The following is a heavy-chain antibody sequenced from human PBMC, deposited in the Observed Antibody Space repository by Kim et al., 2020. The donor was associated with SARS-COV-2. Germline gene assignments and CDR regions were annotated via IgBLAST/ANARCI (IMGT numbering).Heavy chain of an antibody. D-gene: IGHD6-13*01. Sequence: GGSLRLSCAASGFTFSSYGMHWVRQAPGKGLEWVAVISYDGSNKYYADSVKGRFTISRDNSKNTLYLQMNSLRAEDTAVYYCAKGGLDKWYSSTTPFDYWGQGTLVTVSS. CDR3: AKGGLDKWYSSTTPFDY. CDR2: ISYDGSNK. CDR1: GFTFSSYG. V-gene: IGHV3-30*18. J-gene: IGHJ4*02.